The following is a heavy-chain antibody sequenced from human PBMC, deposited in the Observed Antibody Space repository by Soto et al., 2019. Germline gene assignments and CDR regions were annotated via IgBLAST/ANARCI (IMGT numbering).Heavy chain of an antibody. D-gene: IGHD1-26*01. CDR1: GGSISSGGYY. Sequence: QVQLQESGPGLVKPSQTLSLTCTVSGGSISSGGYYWSWIRQQPGKGLEWIGYNYYSGSPYYNPSLKTRVTISVDTSKNQFALKLSSVSAADTAVYYCARVDTSMGATCVSYWGQGTLVTVSS. CDR2: NYYSGSP. CDR3: ARVDTSMGATCVSY. V-gene: IGHV4-31*03. J-gene: IGHJ4*02.